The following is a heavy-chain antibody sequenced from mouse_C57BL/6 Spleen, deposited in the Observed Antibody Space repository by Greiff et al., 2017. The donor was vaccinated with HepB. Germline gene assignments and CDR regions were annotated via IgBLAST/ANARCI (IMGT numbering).Heavy chain of an antibody. CDR2: IDPSDSYT. CDR1: GYTFTSYW. V-gene: IGHV1-69*01. J-gene: IGHJ1*03. Sequence: VKLQQPGAELVMPGASVKLSCKASGYTFTSYWMHWVKPRPGQGLEWIGEIDPSDSYTNYNQKFKGKSTLTVDKSSSTAYMQLSSLTSEGSAVYYCARRGSSYGYWYFDVWGTGTTVTVSS. CDR3: ARRGSSYGYWYFDV. D-gene: IGHD1-1*01.